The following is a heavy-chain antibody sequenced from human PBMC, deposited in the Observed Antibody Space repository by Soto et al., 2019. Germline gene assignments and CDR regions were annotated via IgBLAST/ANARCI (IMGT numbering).Heavy chain of an antibody. CDR1: GFTFSVYW. D-gene: IGHD4-4*01. Sequence: EVQLVESGGGLVQPGGSLRLSCAASGFTFSVYWMHWVRQAPGKGLVWVSRIDSDGSTTSYADSVKGRFTISRDKAKSTLYLQMNSLRAEDTAVYYGARPGYSNYGPGVDVWGQGPTVTVSS. CDR3: ARPGYSNYGPGVDV. J-gene: IGHJ6*02. CDR2: IDSDGSTT. V-gene: IGHV3-74*01.